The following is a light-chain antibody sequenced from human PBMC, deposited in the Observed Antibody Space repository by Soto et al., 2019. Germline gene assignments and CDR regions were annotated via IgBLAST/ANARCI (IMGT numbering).Light chain of an antibody. CDR3: QHYGSSSWT. Sequence: IVLSVSPGTLSVSTGERATLSCRASQSISSSDLAWYQHRPGQAPRLLIYAASSRATGIPVRFSGSGSGTDFTLSISRLEPEDFAVYYCQHYGSSSWTFGQGTKVDIK. J-gene: IGKJ1*01. V-gene: IGKV3-20*01. CDR1: QSISSSD. CDR2: AAS.